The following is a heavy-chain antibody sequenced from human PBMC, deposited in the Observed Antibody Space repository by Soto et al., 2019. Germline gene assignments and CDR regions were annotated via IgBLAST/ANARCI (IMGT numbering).Heavy chain of an antibody. V-gene: IGHV1-2*02. Sequence: ASVKVSCKASGYTFTGYYVHWVRQAPGQGLEWMGWINPNSGDTYLAQRFQGRVTMNRDTSIGTAYMELRGLTSDDTAGYYCAKGGAIVAAGTRVYLYNAMDVWGQGTTVTVSS. J-gene: IGHJ6*02. CDR1: GYTFTGYY. D-gene: IGHD1-26*01. CDR3: AKGGAIVAAGTRVYLYNAMDV. CDR2: INPNSGDT.